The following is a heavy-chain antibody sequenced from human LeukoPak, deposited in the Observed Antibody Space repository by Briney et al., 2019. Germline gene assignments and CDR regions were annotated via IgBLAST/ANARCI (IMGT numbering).Heavy chain of an antibody. CDR2: IKSKTDGGTT. CDR1: GSTFSNAW. Sequence: SGGSLRLSCAASGSTFSNAWMSWVRQAPGKGLEWVGRIKSKTDGGTTDYAAPVKGRFTISRDDSKNTLYLQMNSLRAEDTAVYYCAKDGRGARGDQLLYNWFDPWGQGTLVTVSS. J-gene: IGHJ5*02. CDR3: AKDGRGARGDQLLYNWFDP. V-gene: IGHV3-15*01. D-gene: IGHD2-2*01.